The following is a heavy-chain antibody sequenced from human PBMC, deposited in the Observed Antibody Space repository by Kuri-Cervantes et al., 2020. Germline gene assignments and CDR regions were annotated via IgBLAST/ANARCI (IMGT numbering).Heavy chain of an antibody. D-gene: IGHD7-27*01. CDR1: GYTFTSYA. J-gene: IGHJ6*02. CDR2: INGGNGNT. Sequence: ASVKVSCKASGYTFTSYAMHWVRQAPGQRLEWMGWINGGNGNTKYSQKFQGRVTITRGTSASTAYMELSSLRSEDTAVYYCAKDLGDPGDYYYYYGMDVWGQGTTVTVSS. V-gene: IGHV1-3*01. CDR3: AKDLGDPGDYYYYYGMDV.